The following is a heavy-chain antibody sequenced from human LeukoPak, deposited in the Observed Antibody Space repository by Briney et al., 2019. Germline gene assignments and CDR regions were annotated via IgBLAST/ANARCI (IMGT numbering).Heavy chain of an antibody. CDR1: GITVSNYA. V-gene: IGHV3-23*01. Sequence: GGSLRLSCVVSGITVSNYAMSWVHQAPGKGLEWVSAISGSGGSTYYADSVKGRFTISRDNSKNTLYLQMNSLRAEDTAVYYCAKEGRSVTPTNIYYFDYWGQGTLVTVSS. CDR2: ISGSGGST. J-gene: IGHJ4*02. CDR3: AKEGRSVTPTNIYYFDY. D-gene: IGHD4-17*01.